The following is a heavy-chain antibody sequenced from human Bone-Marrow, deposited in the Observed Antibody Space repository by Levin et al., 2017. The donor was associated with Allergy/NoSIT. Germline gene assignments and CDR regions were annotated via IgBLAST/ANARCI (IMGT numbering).Heavy chain of an antibody. CDR1: GFIVSSFW. D-gene: IGHD4-11*01. CDR2: VNQDGSQA. J-gene: IGHJ5*02. Sequence: SGGSLRLSCEASGFIVSSFWMSWVRQAPGKGLEWVANVNQDGSQAYYADSVKGRFTISRDNAKNSLYLQLDYLRADDTAFYYCARDTTVGGEAWGQGTLVTVSS. V-gene: IGHV3-7*03. CDR3: ARDTTVGGEA.